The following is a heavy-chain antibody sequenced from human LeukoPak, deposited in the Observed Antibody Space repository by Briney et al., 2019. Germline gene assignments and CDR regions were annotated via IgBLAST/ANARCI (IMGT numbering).Heavy chain of an antibody. CDR2: ISGSGSST. V-gene: IGHV3-23*01. Sequence: GGSLRLSCVASGLSFSRYAMSWVRQAQGKGLEWVSTISGSGSSTYYADSVKGRFTISRDSSKNTLYLQMNSLRAEDTAVYYCAKDDHGGSGWRDYFDYWGQGTLVTVSS. J-gene: IGHJ4*02. CDR3: AKDDHGGSGWRDYFDY. D-gene: IGHD6-19*01. CDR1: GLSFSRYA.